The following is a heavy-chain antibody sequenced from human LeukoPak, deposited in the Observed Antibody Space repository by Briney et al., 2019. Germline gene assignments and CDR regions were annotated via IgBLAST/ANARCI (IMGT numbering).Heavy chain of an antibody. CDR1: GGSISSYY. Sequence: SETLSLTCTVSGGSISSYYWSWIRQPPGKGLEWIGNIYYSGSTNYNTSLKSRVTISVDTSKNQFSLKLSSVTAADTAVYYCARGRYSGYDWVDYWGQGTLVTVSS. CDR2: IYYSGST. V-gene: IGHV4-59*01. CDR3: ARGRYSGYDWVDY. D-gene: IGHD5-12*01. J-gene: IGHJ4*02.